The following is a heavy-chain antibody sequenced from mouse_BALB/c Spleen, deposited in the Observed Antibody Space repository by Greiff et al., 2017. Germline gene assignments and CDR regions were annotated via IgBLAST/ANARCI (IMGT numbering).Heavy chain of an antibody. J-gene: IGHJ4*01. CDR1: GYAFTNYL. D-gene: IGHD1-1*01. Sequence: QVQLQQSGAELVRPGTSVKVSCKASGYAFTNYLIEWVKQRPGQGLEWIGVINPGSGGTNYNEKFKGKATLTADKSSSTAYMQLSSLTSDDSAVYFCARSSITTVVNYAMDYWGQGTSVTVSS. V-gene: IGHV1-54*01. CDR3: ARSSITTVVNYAMDY. CDR2: INPGSGGT.